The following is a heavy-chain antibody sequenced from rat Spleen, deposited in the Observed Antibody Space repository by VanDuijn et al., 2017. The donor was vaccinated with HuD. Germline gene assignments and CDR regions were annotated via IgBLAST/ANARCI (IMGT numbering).Heavy chain of an antibody. CDR1: GFTFNNYW. CDR2: ITNTGGST. J-gene: IGHJ2*01. D-gene: IGHD1-11*01. V-gene: IGHV5-31*01. Sequence: EVQLVESGGGLVQPGRSLKLSCVASGFTFNNYWMTWIRQAPGKGLEWVASITNTGGSTYYPDSMKGRFTISRDNAESTLYLQMNSLRSEDTATYYCARHRPINYGGSPHYFDYWGQGVMVTVSS. CDR3: ARHRPINYGGSPHYFDY.